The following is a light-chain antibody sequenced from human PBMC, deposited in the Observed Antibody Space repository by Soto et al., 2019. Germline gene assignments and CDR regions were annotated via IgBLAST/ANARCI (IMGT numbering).Light chain of an antibody. J-gene: IGKJ1*01. CDR2: WAS. CDR1: QSVLYSSNNKNY. CDR3: QQYYSTPWT. Sequence: DIVMTQSPDSLAVSLGERATINCKSSQSVLYSSNNKNYLAWYQQKPGQPPKLLFYWASTRESGVPERFSGSGSGTDFTLPISSLQAEDVAVFYCQQYYSTPWTFGQGTKVEIK. V-gene: IGKV4-1*01.